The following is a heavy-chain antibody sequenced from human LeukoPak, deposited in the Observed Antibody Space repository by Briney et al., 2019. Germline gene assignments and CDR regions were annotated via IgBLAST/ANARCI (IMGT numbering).Heavy chain of an antibody. CDR2: IYWDGDK. Sequence: GSGPTLMHPTATLTFTCTFSGFSLTRGVGGGWIRQSPGKALECLALIYWDGDKRYSSSLKNRLTITKDTSKNQVVLTMADMEPEESGTYYCAHRIGGSRDWHAGYFDIWGPGTVVTVS. D-gene: IGHD6-19*01. CDR1: GFSLTRGVG. CDR3: AHRIGGSRDWHAGYFDI. J-gene: IGHJ4*02. V-gene: IGHV2-5*02.